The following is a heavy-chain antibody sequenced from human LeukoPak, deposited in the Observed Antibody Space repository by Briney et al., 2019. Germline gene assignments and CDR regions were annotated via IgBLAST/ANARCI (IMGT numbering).Heavy chain of an antibody. CDR3: ANMVGYCSSTSCYGGFDI. D-gene: IGHD2-2*01. CDR2: IYPGDSDT. V-gene: IGHV5-51*01. J-gene: IGHJ3*02. CDR1: GYSFTNYW. Sequence: GESLKISCKGSGYSFTNYWIGWVRQMPGKGLEWMGIIYPGDSDTRYSPSFQGQVTISADRSISTAYLQWSSLKASDTAMYYCANMVGYCSSTSCYGGFDIWGQGTMVTVSS.